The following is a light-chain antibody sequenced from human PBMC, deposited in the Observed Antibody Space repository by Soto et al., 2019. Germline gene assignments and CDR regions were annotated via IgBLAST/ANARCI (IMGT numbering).Light chain of an antibody. CDR1: QSVNSNY. J-gene: IGKJ4*01. Sequence: EIVLTQSPCTLPLSPGDRATLSCRASQSVNSNYVAWYQQKPGQAPRLLLYGASSRAIGIPDMFSGSGSGSDFTLTISRMEPEDFEVYYCQQYDNSPPLTFGRGTKVEIK. V-gene: IGKV3-20*01. CDR2: GAS. CDR3: QQYDNSPPLT.